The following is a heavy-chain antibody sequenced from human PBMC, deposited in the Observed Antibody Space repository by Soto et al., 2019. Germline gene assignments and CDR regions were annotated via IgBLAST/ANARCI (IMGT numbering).Heavy chain of an antibody. CDR1: GFSFSSYG. D-gene: IGHD6-19*01. CDR3: ARSGVRQWPLPYYFDY. J-gene: IGHJ4*02. Sequence: QVQLVESGGGVVQPGRSLRLSCAASGFSFSSYGMHWVRQAPGKGLEWVAVIWYDGSNKYYADSVKGRFTISRDNSKNTLYLQMTSLRAEDTAVYYCARSGVRQWPLPYYFDYWGQGTLVTVSS. CDR2: IWYDGSNK. V-gene: IGHV3-33*01.